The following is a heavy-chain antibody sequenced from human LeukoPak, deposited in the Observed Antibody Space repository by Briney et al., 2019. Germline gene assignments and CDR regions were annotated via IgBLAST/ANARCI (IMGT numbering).Heavy chain of an antibody. J-gene: IGHJ4*02. CDR2: ISSSGSTI. CDR1: GFTFSSYE. CDR3: VSTFSSGWYYFDY. V-gene: IGHV3-48*03. D-gene: IGHD6-19*01. Sequence: GGPLRLSCAASGFTFSSYEMNWVRQAPGKGLEWVSYISSSGSTIYYADSVKGRFTISRDNAKNSLYLQMNSLRAEDTAVYYCVSTFSSGWYYFDYWGQGTLVTVSS.